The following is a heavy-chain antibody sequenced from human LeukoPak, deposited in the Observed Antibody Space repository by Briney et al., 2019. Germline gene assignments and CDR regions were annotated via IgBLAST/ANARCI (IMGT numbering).Heavy chain of an antibody. D-gene: IGHD3-10*01. CDR3: ARLRAGDFDY. J-gene: IGHJ4*02. V-gene: IGHV4-34*01. CDR1: GGSFSGYY. Sequence: PSETLSLTCAVYGGSFSGYYWSWIRQPPGKGLEWIGEINHSGSTNYNPSLKSRVTISVDTSKNQFSLKLSSVTAADTAVYYCARLRAGDFDYWGQGTLVTVSS. CDR2: INHSGST.